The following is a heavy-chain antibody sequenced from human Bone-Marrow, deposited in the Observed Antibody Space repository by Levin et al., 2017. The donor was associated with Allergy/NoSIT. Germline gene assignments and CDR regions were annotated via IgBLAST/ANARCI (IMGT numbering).Heavy chain of an antibody. CDR2: IYPGASET. D-gene: IGHD6-6*01. J-gene: IGHJ4*02. CDR3: ATSFYSSYYFDY. V-gene: IGHV5-51*01. Sequence: PGESLKISCKGSADSFTNHWIGWVRQMPGKGLEWMGSIYPGASETRYSPSFQGRVTISTDNSISAAHLQWSSLKASDTAIYYCATSFYSSYYFDYWGQGTLVTV. CDR1: ADSFTNHW.